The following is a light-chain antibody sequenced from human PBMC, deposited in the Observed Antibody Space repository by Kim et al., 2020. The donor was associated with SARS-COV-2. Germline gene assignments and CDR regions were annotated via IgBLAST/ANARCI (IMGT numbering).Light chain of an antibody. CDR1: QGIRED. Sequence: ASVGDRVTFPCRASQGIREDVGWYQQKAGKAPKLLISAASNLQSGVPSRFSGSGSGTDFTLTISSLQPEDVAIYYCLQDYSYPITFGQGTRLEIK. J-gene: IGKJ5*01. CDR3: LQDYSYPIT. CDR2: AAS. V-gene: IGKV1-6*01.